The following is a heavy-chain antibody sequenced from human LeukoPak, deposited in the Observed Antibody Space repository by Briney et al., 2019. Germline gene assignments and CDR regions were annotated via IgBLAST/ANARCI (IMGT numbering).Heavy chain of an antibody. CDR2: IKSKTDGGTT. V-gene: IGHV3-15*01. D-gene: IGHD7-27*01. CDR1: GFILSDYN. Sequence: GGSLRLSCAASGFILSDYNMHWVRQAPGKGLEWVGRIKSKTDGGTTDYVAPVKGRFTISRDDSKDTLYLQMNSLKTEDTAVYYCTTLRSTWGYWGQGTLVTVSS. J-gene: IGHJ4*02. CDR3: TTLRSTWGY.